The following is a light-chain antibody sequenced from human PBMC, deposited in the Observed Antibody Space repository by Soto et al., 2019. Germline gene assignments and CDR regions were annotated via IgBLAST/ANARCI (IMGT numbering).Light chain of an antibody. CDR3: GSYAGSYTFYV. CDR1: SSDVGGYNY. V-gene: IGLV2-11*01. Sequence: QSALTQPRSVSGSPGQSVTISCTGTSSDVGGYNYVSWYQQHPGKAPKLMIYDVSKRPSGVPDRFSGSKSGNTASLTISGLQAEDEDDYYCGSYAGSYTFYVFGTGTKVTVL. CDR2: DVS. J-gene: IGLJ1*01.